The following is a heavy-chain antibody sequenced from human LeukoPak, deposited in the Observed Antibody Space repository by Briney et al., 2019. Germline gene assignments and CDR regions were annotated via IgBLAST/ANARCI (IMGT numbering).Heavy chain of an antibody. CDR1: GYSISSGYY. J-gene: IGHJ3*02. CDR2: IYHSGST. CDR3: ARTQREYYYDSSGAIDAFDI. Sequence: SETLSLTCTVSGYSISSGYYWGWIRQPPGKGLEWIGSIYHSGSTNYNPSLKSRVTMSVDTSKNQFSLKLSSVTAADTAIYYCARTQREYYYDSSGAIDAFDIWGQGTMVTVSP. V-gene: IGHV4-38-2*02. D-gene: IGHD3-22*01.